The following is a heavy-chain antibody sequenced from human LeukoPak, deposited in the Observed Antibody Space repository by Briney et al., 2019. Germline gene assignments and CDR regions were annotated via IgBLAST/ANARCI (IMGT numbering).Heavy chain of an antibody. J-gene: IGHJ4*02. D-gene: IGHD4-23*01. CDR1: GGSFSGYY. CDR2: INHSGST. Sequence: SETLSLTCAVYGGSFSGYYWSWIRQPPGKGLEWIGEINHSGSTNYNPSLKSRVIISVDTSKNQFSLKLSPVIAADTAVYYCARVGVDYSGNIIKYYFDYWGQGTLVTVSS. CDR3: ARVGVDYSGNIIKYYFDY. V-gene: IGHV4-34*01.